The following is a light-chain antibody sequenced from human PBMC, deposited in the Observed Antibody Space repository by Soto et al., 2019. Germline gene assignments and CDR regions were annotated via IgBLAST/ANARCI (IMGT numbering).Light chain of an antibody. CDR3: QQYNSYPWT. CDR2: KAS. J-gene: IGKJ1*01. V-gene: IGKV1-5*03. CDR1: QSVSSW. Sequence: DIQMTQSPATLSASVGDRVTITCRASQSVSSWLAWYQQKGGKAPNLLIYKASSLESGVPSRFSGSGSGTEFTLTISSLQPDDFATYYCQQYNSYPWTFGQGTKVEIK.